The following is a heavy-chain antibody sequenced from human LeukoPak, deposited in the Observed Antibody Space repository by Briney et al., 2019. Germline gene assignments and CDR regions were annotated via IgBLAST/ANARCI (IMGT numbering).Heavy chain of an antibody. J-gene: IGHJ4*02. V-gene: IGHV1-2*02. CDR3: ATLIVVAKGFDH. D-gene: IGHD2-21*01. CDR1: GYTSTGYY. Sequence: EASVKVSCKASGYTSTGYYMHWVRQAPGQGLEWMGWINPNSGGTNYAQKFQGRVTMTRDTSISTAYMELSSLRSEDTAVYYCATLIVVAKGFDHWGQGTLVTVSS. CDR2: INPNSGGT.